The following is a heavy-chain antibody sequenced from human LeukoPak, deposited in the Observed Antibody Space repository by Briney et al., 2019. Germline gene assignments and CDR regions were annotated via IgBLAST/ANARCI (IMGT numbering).Heavy chain of an antibody. J-gene: IGHJ6*02. Sequence: ASVKVSCKASGGTFSSYAISWVRQAPGQGLEWMGLINPSGGSTSYAQKFQGRVTMTWDTSTSTVYMELSSLRSEDTAVYYCARWWDDGSGYSYYYGMDVWGQGTTVTVSS. CDR3: ARWWDDGSGYSYYYGMDV. D-gene: IGHD3-22*01. CDR2: INPSGGST. CDR1: GGTFSSYA. V-gene: IGHV1-46*01.